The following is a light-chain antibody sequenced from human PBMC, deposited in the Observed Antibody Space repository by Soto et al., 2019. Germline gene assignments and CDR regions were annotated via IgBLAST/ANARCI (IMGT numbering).Light chain of an antibody. CDR3: CSYTSATTFV. Sequence: QSALTQPASVSGSPGQSITISCTGTSSDVGGYNYVSWYQHHPGKAPKFMIYEVSNRPSGVSNRFSGSKSGNTASLTISGLQAEDEADYYCCSYTSATTFVFGTGTKVTVL. CDR1: SSDVGGYNY. V-gene: IGLV2-14*01. J-gene: IGLJ1*01. CDR2: EVS.